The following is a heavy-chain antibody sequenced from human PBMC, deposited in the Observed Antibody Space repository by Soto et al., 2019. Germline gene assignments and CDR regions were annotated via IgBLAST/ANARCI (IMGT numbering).Heavy chain of an antibody. Sequence: GWSLRLSCSPTGLTFSHHSVYSVRQPPWNGLQCVSSISGSGGNIYYAESVKGRFTISRDNSKNTLYLQMTSLSSEDSAVYYCVKVSGYCTGGSCFSSFDYWGQGTPVTVSS. CDR2: ISGSGGNI. V-gene: IGHV3-64D*09. D-gene: IGHD2-15*01. CDR3: VKVSGYCTGGSCFSSFDY. J-gene: IGHJ4*02. CDR1: GLTFSHHS.